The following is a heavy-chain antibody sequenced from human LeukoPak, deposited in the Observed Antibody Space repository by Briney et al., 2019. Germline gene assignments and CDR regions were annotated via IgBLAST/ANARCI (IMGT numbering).Heavy chain of an antibody. J-gene: IGHJ4*02. CDR2: MNPNSGNT. CDR3: ARAKRITMIVVVTDYYFDY. CDR1: GYTFTSYD. Sequence: ASVKVSCKASGYTFTSYDINWVRQATGQGLEWMGWMNPNSGNTGYAQKFQGRVTMTRNTSISTAYMELSSLRSEDTAVYYCARAKRITMIVVVTDYYFDYWGQGTLVTVSS. D-gene: IGHD3-22*01. V-gene: IGHV1-8*01.